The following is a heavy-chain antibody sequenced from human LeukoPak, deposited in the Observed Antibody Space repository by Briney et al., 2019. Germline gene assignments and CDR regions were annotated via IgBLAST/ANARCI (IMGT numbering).Heavy chain of an antibody. J-gene: IGHJ4*02. Sequence: PSETLSLTCEASGYSIRSGSFRGWIRQPPGKGLEWIGCMFHSGDTYHNPSLKSRVTISADTSKNQFSLKLTSVTAADTAVYYCAKVGSYGDYARHSLWGPGNLVTVSS. CDR1: GYSIRSGSF. CDR2: MFHSGDT. CDR3: AKVGSYGDYARHSL. D-gene: IGHD4-17*01. V-gene: IGHV4-38-2*01.